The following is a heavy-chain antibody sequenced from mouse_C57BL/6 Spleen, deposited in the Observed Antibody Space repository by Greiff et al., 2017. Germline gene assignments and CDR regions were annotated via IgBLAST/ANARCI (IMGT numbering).Heavy chain of an antibody. CDR1: GFSLTSYG. CDR2: IWSGGST. CDR3: DRYGNYGDAMDY. Sequence: VQLKQSGPGLVQPSQSLSITCTVSGFSLTSYGVHWVRQSPGKGLEWLGVIWSGGSTDNNAAFISRLSISKDNTESKVFVKMNSLQADDTAIYYCDRYGNYGDAMDYWGQGTSVTVSS. J-gene: IGHJ4*01. V-gene: IGHV2-2*01. D-gene: IGHD2-10*02.